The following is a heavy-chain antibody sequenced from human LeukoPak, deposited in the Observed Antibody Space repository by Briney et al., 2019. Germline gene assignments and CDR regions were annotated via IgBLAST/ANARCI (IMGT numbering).Heavy chain of an antibody. V-gene: IGHV4-30-4*01. CDR2: IYYSGST. Sequence: SETLSLTCTVSGGSISSGDYYWSWIRQPPGKGLEWIGYIYYSGSTYYNPSLKSRVTISVDTSKNQFSLKLSSVTAADTAVYYCARTIVVMTDDWFDPWGQGTLVAVSS. D-gene: IGHD2-21*02. CDR3: ARTIVVMTDDWFDP. J-gene: IGHJ5*02. CDR1: GGSISSGDYY.